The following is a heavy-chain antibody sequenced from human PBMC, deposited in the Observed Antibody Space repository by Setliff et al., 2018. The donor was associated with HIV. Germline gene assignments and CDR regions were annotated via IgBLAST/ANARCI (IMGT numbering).Heavy chain of an antibody. V-gene: IGHV4-39*02. CDR2: IYYTGNT. J-gene: IGHJ4*02. CDR3: ARLGSGWNWVTRIDY. Sequence: SETLSLTCNVSRDSLSGSGFYWGWLRQPPGKGLQWIGSIYYTGNTFYNLSLTSRVTISLDTSKNLFFLTLRSVTAADTAVYYCARLGSGWNWVTRIDYWGRGTLVTVSS. CDR1: RDSLSGSGFY. D-gene: IGHD6-19*01.